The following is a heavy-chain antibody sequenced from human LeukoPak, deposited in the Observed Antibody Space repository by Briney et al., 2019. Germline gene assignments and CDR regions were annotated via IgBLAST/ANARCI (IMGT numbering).Heavy chain of an antibody. CDR3: ARDRGYDYFFDY. V-gene: IGHV3-7*05. Sequence: PGGSLRLSCSASGFTFSSYWMSWVRQTPEKGLEWVANIKQDGSEKVYVDSVKGRFTISRDNAKSSLYLQMSGLRAEDTAVYYCARDRGYDYFFDYWGQGTLVTVSS. CDR2: IKQDGSEK. D-gene: IGHD5-12*01. J-gene: IGHJ4*02. CDR1: GFTFSSYW.